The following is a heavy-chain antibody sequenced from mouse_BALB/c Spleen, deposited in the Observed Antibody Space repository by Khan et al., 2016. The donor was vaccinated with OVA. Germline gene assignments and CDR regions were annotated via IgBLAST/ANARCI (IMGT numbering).Heavy chain of an antibody. CDR1: GFTFSAYG. Sequence: EVELVESGGDLVKPGGSLRLSCAASGFTFSAYGMSWVRQTPDKRLEWVATINSDGYYTYYPDTVKGGFTISRNNAANTPYFQMSSLKSEKTAIYYCASHLTGSFAYWGQGTLVTVSA. J-gene: IGHJ3*01. V-gene: IGHV5-6*01. CDR3: ASHLTGSFAY. D-gene: IGHD4-1*01. CDR2: INSDGYYT.